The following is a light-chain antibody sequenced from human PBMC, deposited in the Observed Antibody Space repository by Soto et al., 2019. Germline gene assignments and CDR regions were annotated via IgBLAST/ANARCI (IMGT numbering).Light chain of an antibody. CDR3: QQYNSYSALT. V-gene: IGKV1-5*01. CDR2: DAS. Sequence: IQMTQSPSTRSACVRDCVTITFLASQSISSWLAWYQQKPGKAPKLLIYDASNLESGVPSRFSGSGSGTEFTLTISSLQPDDLATYYCQQYNSYSALTFGGGTKVDIK. CDR1: QSISSW. J-gene: IGKJ4*01.